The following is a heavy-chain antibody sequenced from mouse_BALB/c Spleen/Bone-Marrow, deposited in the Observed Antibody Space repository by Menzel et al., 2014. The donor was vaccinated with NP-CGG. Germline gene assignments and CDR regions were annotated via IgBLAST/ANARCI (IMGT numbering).Heavy chain of an antibody. J-gene: IGHJ4*01. CDR2: ISNGSSPI. CDR3: ARKGAMITHYYAMDY. Sequence: QLVESGGGLVQPGGSRKLSCAASGFTFSSFGMHWVHQAPEKGLEWVAYISNGSSPIYYADTVKGRFTISRDNPKNTLFLQMTSLRSEDTAMYYCARKGAMITHYYAMDYWGQGTSVTVSS. CDR1: GFTFSSFG. D-gene: IGHD2-4*01. V-gene: IGHV5-17*02.